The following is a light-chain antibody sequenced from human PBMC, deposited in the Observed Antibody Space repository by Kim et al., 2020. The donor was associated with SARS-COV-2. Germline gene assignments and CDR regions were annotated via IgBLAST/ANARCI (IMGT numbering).Light chain of an antibody. Sequence: ELTQPPSASGTPGQRVTISCSGSSSNIGSNPVNWYQQFPGTAPKLLIYTNNQWPSGVPDRFSGSKSGTSASLAISGLQSEDEADYYCATWDDSLNGVIFGGGTQLTVL. CDR3: ATWDDSLNGVI. J-gene: IGLJ2*01. CDR1: SSNIGSNP. CDR2: TNN. V-gene: IGLV1-44*01.